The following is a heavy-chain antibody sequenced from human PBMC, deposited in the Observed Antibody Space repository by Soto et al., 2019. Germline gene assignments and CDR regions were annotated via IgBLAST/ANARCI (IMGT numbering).Heavy chain of an antibody. D-gene: IGHD2-21*01. Sequence: QVQLVESGGGLVKPGGSLRLACAASGFSFGASYMSWVRQATGKGLEWLSYISGGSSYTNYADSVKGRFSISRDNAKRSLYLEMNSLRADDTAAYYCAKTIVAASGYYFDHWGQGNLVTVSS. J-gene: IGHJ4*02. CDR1: GFSFGASY. CDR2: ISGGSSYT. V-gene: IGHV3-11*06. CDR3: AKTIVAASGYYFDH.